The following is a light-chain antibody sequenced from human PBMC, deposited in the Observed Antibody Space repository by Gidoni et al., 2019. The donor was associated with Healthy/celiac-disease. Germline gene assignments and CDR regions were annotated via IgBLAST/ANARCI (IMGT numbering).Light chain of an antibody. V-gene: IGKV1-8*01. CDR2: AAA. CDR1: QGISSY. Sequence: AIRMTQSPSSFSASTGDRVTITCRASQGISSYLAWYQQKPGKAPKLLIYAAATLQSGDPSRFSGSGSGTDFTLTISCLQSEDFATYYCQQYYSYPPLTFXGXTKVEIK. CDR3: QQYYSYPPLT. J-gene: IGKJ4*01.